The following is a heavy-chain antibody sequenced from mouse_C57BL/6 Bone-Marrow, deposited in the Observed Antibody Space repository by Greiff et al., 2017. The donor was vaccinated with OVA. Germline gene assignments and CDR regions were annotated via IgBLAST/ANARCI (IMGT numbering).Heavy chain of an antibody. D-gene: IGHD1-1*01. CDR1: GYTFTSYW. CDR3: ARVPYYGSSMSYWYFDV. CDR2: IHPNSGST. J-gene: IGHJ1*03. V-gene: IGHV1-64*01. Sequence: QVQLQQPGAELVKPGASVKLSCKASGYTFTSYWMHWVKQRPGQGLEWIGMIHPNSGSTNYNEKFKSKATLTVDKSASTAYMQLSSLTSEDSAVYDGARVPYYGSSMSYWYFDVWGTGNTVTVSA.